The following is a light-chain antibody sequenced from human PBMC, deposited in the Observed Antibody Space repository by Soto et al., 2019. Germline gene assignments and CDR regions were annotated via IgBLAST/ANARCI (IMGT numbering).Light chain of an antibody. CDR1: SSNIGNNY. CDR2: DNN. CDR3: GTWDNSLDSVV. Sequence: QSVLTQPPSVSAAPGQKVTISCSGTSSNIGNNYVSWYQQFPGTAPKLLIHDNNKRPSGIPDRFSGSKSGTSATLGITGLQTGDEADYYCGTWDNSLDSVVFGGGTKLTVL. V-gene: IGLV1-51*01. J-gene: IGLJ2*01.